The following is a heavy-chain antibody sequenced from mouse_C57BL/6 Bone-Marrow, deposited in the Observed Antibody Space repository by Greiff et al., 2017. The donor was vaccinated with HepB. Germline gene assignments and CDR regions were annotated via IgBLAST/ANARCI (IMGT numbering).Heavy chain of an antibody. CDR2: ISSGSSTI. J-gene: IGHJ3*01. CDR1: GFTFSDYG. V-gene: IGHV5-17*01. D-gene: IGHD2-4*01. CDR3: ARPYDYAWFAY. Sequence: EVKVEESGGGLVKPGGSLKLSCAASGFTFSDYGMHWVRQAPEKGLEWVAYISSGSSTIYYADTVKGRFTISRDNAKNTLFLQMTSLRSEDTAMYYCARPYDYAWFAYWGQGTLVTVSA.